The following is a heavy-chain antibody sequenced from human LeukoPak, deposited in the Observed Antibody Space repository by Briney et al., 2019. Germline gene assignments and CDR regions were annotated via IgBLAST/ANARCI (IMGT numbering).Heavy chain of an antibody. Sequence: GGSLRLSCAASGFSFTTYWMNWVRQGPGGRLEWVANISPDGSGEYYRDSVRGRFPISRDNAKESLYLQMNNVRADDSGIYYCSGRDSSRNPWAYWGQGTQVSVS. J-gene: IGHJ4*02. V-gene: IGHV3-7*02. D-gene: IGHD2-2*01. CDR2: ISPDGSGE. CDR1: GFSFTTYW. CDR3: SGRDSSRNPWAY.